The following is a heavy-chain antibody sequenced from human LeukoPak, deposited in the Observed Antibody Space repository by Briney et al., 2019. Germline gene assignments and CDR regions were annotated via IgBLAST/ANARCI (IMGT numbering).Heavy chain of an antibody. CDR2: IRGSGGNT. CDR3: AREDILTGYCDY. Sequence: PGGFLRLSCAASGFTYTNYAMSRVRHAPGKAHPWVSAIRGSGGNTYYADSVKGRFTISRDNYKTTLYLQMNSLRAEDTAVYYCAREDILTGYCDYWGQGTLVTVSS. D-gene: IGHD3-9*01. CDR1: GFTYTNYA. V-gene: IGHV3-23*01. J-gene: IGHJ4*02.